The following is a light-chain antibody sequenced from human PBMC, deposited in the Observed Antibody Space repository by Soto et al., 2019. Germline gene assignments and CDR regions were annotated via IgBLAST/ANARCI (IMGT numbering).Light chain of an antibody. CDR1: QNLGTLY. CDR2: SAS. CDR3: QQYAGSPRT. J-gene: IGKJ1*01. V-gene: IGKV3-20*01. Sequence: IVLMQSAGTLSLSAGGGGTLSCRTSQNLGTLYLAWFQQKSGQAPRLLIYSASRRATGIPDRFTGSGSGTDFTLTISRVEPEDFAVYFCQQYAGSPRTFGQGAKVDIK.